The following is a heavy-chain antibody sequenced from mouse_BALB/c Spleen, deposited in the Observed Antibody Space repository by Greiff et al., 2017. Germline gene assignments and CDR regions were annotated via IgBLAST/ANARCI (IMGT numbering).Heavy chain of an antibody. CDR3: ARDYRYSSWFAY. CDR2: ISTYYGDA. J-gene: IGHJ3*01. CDR1: GYTFTDYA. V-gene: IGHV1S137*01. D-gene: IGHD2-14*01. Sequence: QVQLKQSGAELVRPGVSVKISCKGSGYTFTDYAMHWVKQSHAKSLEWIGVISTYYGDASYNQKFKGKATMTVDKSSSTAYMELARLTSEDSAIYYCARDYRYSSWFAYWGQGTLVTVSA.